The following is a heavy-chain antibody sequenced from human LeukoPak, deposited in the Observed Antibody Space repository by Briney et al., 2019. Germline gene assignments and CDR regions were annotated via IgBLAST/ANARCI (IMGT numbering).Heavy chain of an antibody. CDR3: AKVAVPGASDY. D-gene: IGHD6-19*01. CDR2: ISGSGGST. CDR1: GFTFDDYA. J-gene: IGHJ4*02. V-gene: IGHV3-23*01. Sequence: GGSLRLSCAASGFTFDDYAMHWVRQAPGKGLEWVSAISGSGGSTYYADSVKGQFTISRDNSKNTLYLQMNSLRAEDTAVYYCAKVAVPGASDYWGQGTLVTVSS.